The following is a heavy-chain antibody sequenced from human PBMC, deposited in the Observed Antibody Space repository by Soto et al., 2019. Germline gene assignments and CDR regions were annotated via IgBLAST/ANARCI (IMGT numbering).Heavy chain of an antibody. CDR3: ARGRGGYSYGSDAFDI. CDR2: MNPNSGNT. D-gene: IGHD5-18*01. Sequence: ASVKVSCKASGYTFTSYDINWVRQATGQGLEGMGWMNPNSGNTGYAQKVQGRVTMTRNTSISTAYMELSSLRSEDTAVYYCARGRGGYSYGSDAFDIWGQGTMVTVSS. V-gene: IGHV1-8*01. J-gene: IGHJ3*02. CDR1: GYTFTSYD.